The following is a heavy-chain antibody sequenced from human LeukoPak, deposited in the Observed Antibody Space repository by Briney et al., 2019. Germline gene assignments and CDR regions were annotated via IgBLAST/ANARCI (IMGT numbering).Heavy chain of an antibody. J-gene: IGHJ4*02. Sequence: GESLRISCQGSGYNFTDYWIGWVRQMPGKGLEWMGIVSPSDSDTRYSPSFQGQVTISADKSITTAYLQWSSLKASDTATYYCVRQPRVHTPDFWGQGTLVTVSS. D-gene: IGHD1-1*01. CDR2: VSPSDSDT. CDR3: VRQPRVHTPDF. CDR1: GYNFTDYW. V-gene: IGHV5-51*01.